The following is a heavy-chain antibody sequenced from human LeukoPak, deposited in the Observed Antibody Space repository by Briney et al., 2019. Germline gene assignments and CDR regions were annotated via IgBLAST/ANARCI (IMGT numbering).Heavy chain of an antibody. D-gene: IGHD1-26*01. J-gene: IGHJ4*02. CDR1: GFTFSGSA. CDR3: TKYVGAYYFDY. CDR2: IRSKANSYAT. V-gene: IGHV3-73*01. Sequence: PGGSLRPSCAASGFTFSGSAMHWVRQASGKGLEWVGRIRSKANSYATAYAASVKGRFTISRDDSKNTAYLQMNSLKTEDTAVYYCTKYVGAYYFDYWGQGTLVTVSS.